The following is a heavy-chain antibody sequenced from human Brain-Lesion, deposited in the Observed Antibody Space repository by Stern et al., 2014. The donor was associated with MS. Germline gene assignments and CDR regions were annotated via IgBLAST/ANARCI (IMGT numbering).Heavy chain of an antibody. CDR2: IYASGNT. J-gene: IGHJ4*02. CDR1: GGPISSHSYY. Sequence: QVQLQESGPGLVKPSQTLSLTCTVSGGPISSHSYYWSWIRQPAGKGLEWIGRIYASGNTNYNPSLKSRVSISVAPSKTQLSLRLSSVTASDTAVYYCARDYGDLEFDLWGQGTLVTVSS. D-gene: IGHD4-17*01. CDR3: ARDYGDLEFDL. V-gene: IGHV4-61*02.